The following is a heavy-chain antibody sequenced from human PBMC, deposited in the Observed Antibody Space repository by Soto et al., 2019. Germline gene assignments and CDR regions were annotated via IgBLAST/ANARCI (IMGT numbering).Heavy chain of an antibody. CDR3: AKDQYIVVTTNWFDP. CDR2: ISGSGGST. CDR1: GFTFSSYA. Sequence: VRLGGSLRLSCAASGFTFSSYAMSWVRQAPGKGLEWVSAISGSGGSTYFADSVKGRFTISRDNSKNTLYLQMNSLRAEDTAVYYCAKDQYIVVTTNWFDPWGQGTLVTVSS. V-gene: IGHV3-23*01. J-gene: IGHJ5*02. D-gene: IGHD2-21*02.